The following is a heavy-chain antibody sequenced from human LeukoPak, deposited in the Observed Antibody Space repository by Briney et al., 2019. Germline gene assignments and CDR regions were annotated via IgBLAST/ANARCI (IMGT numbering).Heavy chain of an antibody. CDR2: INPNSGGT. J-gene: IGHJ5*02. D-gene: IGHD5-24*01. CDR3: ARGGDGYNYWFDP. Sequence: GASVKVSCKASGYTSTGYYMHWVRQAPGQGLEWMGWINPNSGGTNYAQKFQGRVTMTRDTSISTAYMELSRLRSDDTAVYYCARGGDGYNYWFDPWGQGTLVTVSS. V-gene: IGHV1-2*02. CDR1: GYTSTGYY.